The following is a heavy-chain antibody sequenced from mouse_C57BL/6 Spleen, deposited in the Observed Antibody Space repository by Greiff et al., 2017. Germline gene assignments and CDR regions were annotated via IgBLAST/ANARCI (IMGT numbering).Heavy chain of an antibody. CDR2: INPDSSTI. Sequence: DVQLQESGGGLVQPGGSLKLSCAASGIDFSRYWMSWVRRAPGKGLEWIGEINPDSSTINYAPSLKDKFIISRDNAKNTLYLQMSKVSSEDTALCYCARLLRFHWYFDVWGTGTTVTVSS. D-gene: IGHD1-1*01. V-gene: IGHV4-1*01. J-gene: IGHJ1*03. CDR3: ARLLRFHWYFDV. CDR1: GIDFSRYW.